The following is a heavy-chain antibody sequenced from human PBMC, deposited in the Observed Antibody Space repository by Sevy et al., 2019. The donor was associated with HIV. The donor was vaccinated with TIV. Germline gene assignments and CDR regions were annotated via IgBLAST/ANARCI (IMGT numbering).Heavy chain of an antibody. J-gene: IGHJ4*02. V-gene: IGHV3-49*04. CDR1: GFTFTDYA. CDR3: TQRKGAQSVFDY. D-gene: IGHD6-25*01. Sequence: GGYLRLSCTASGFTFTDYAMNWVRQSPGKGLEWVAFFKRKADGGTLDHAASVKGRFTISRDDSKNIAYLQMNDLKTEDTGVYYCTQRKGAQSVFDYWGQGALVTVSS. CDR2: FKRKADGGTL.